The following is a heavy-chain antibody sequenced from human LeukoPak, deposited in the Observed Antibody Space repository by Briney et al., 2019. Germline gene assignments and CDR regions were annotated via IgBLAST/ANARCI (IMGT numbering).Heavy chain of an antibody. V-gene: IGHV3-23*01. J-gene: IGHJ4*02. CDR1: GFTFSSYA. Sequence: GRSLRLSCAASGFTFSSYAMSWVRQAPGKGLEWVSAISGSGGSTYYADSVKGRFTISRDNSKNTLYLQMNSLRAEDTAVYYCAKAGYSGSYYDYWGQGTLVTVSS. CDR3: AKAGYSGSYYDY. D-gene: IGHD1-26*01. CDR2: ISGSGGST.